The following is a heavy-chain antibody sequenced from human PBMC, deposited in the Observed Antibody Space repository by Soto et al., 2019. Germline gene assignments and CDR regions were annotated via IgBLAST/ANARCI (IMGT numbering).Heavy chain of an antibody. CDR3: ARDAAFGNYAYNWFNP. V-gene: IGHV1-46*01. D-gene: IGHD4-4*01. CDR1: GYTFTYYH. Sequence: QVQLVQSGAEVKKPGASVKVSCKTSGYTFTYYHIHWLRQAPGQGREQMGKIYPTGGSTNYAPKFWSRVTMSMDTSTSTVYMELSSLRSDDTAMYYCARDAAFGNYAYNWFNPWGQGPLVTVSS. CDR2: IYPTGGST. J-gene: IGHJ5*02.